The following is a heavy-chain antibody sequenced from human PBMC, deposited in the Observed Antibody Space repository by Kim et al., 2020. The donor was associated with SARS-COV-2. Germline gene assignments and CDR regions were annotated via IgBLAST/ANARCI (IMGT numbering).Heavy chain of an antibody. Sequence: DYVKGRFTISRDNSKNTLYLQMNSLRAEDTAVYYCARDFQIPADPYGMDVWGQGTTVTVSS. CDR3: ARDFQIPADPYGMDV. J-gene: IGHJ6*02. V-gene: IGHV3-30*07. D-gene: IGHD6-25*01.